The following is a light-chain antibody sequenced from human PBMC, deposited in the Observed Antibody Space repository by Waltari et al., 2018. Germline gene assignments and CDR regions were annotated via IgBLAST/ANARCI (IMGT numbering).Light chain of an antibody. CDR3: LQYFDASRT. V-gene: IGKV4-1*01. J-gene: IGKJ2*01. CDR2: WAS. Sequence: IVMTQFPDSLAVSLGETATINCRSSPSLFYTSNNKDYLGWYQQKPGLPPKLLIYWASTRESGVPDRFSGSGSVTDFTLTISSLQAEDVAVYYCLQYFDASRTFGQGTKLEIK. CDR1: PSLFYTSNNKDY.